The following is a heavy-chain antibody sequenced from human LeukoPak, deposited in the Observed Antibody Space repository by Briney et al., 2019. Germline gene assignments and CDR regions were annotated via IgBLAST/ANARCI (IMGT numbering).Heavy chain of an antibody. J-gene: IGHJ6*02. D-gene: IGHD3-22*01. CDR1: GFPFSSYW. Sequence: QPGGSLRLSCVASGFPFSSYWMTWVRQAPGKGLEWVANIKQDGSEKYYVDSVKGRFTISRDNAKNSLYLQMNSLRAEDTAVYYCARDHYDSSGYYYDYYYGMGVWGQGTTVTVSS. CDR3: ARDHYDSSGYYYDYYYGMGV. CDR2: IKQDGSEK. V-gene: IGHV3-7*01.